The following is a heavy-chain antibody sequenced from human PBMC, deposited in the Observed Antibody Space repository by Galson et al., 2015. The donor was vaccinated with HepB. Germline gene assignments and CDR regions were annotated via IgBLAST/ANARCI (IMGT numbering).Heavy chain of an antibody. CDR2: INWNGGST. J-gene: IGHJ3*02. D-gene: IGHD3-22*01. CDR1: GFTFDDYG. Sequence: SLRLSCAASGFTFDDYGMNWVRQAPGKGLEWVSGINWNGGSTGYADSVKGRFTISRDNAKNSLYLQMNSLRAEDTALYHCAKNYYDSTRDAFDIWGQGTMVTVSS. V-gene: IGHV3-20*01. CDR3: AKNYYDSTRDAFDI.